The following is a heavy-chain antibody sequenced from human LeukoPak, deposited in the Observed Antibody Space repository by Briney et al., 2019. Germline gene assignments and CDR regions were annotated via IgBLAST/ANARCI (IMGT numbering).Heavy chain of an antibody. Sequence: TDTLSLTCTVSGGSISSYYWGWIRQPPGKGLEWIGYISYSGSTNYNPSLKSRVIISVDTSKNQFSLKLSSVTAADTAVYYCARVIAAAEPTFDYWGQGTLVTVS. CDR1: GGSISSYY. J-gene: IGHJ4*02. CDR3: ARVIAAAEPTFDY. V-gene: IGHV4-59*07. CDR2: ISYSGST. D-gene: IGHD6-13*01.